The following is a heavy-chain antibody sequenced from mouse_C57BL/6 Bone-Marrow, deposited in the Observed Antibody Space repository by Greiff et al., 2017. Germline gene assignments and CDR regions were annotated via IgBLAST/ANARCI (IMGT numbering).Heavy chain of an antibody. D-gene: IGHD3-1*01. CDR2: ILPGSGST. CDR3: ARGGGSDYFDY. V-gene: IGHV1-9*01. CDR1: GYTFTGYW. J-gene: IGHJ2*01. Sequence: VKLQESGAELMKPGASVKLSCKATGYTFTGYWIEWVKQRPGHGLEWIGEILPGSGSTNYNQKFKGKATFTADKSSNTAYMQLSSLTTEDSASEYCARGGGSDYFDYWGQGTTLTVSS.